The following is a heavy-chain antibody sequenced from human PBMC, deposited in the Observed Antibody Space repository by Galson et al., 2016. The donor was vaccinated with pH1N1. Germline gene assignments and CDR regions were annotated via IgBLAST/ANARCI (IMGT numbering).Heavy chain of an antibody. V-gene: IGHV1-69*13. CDR2: IIAIFRTA. CDR3: AKAKIASSDWYGGWFDP. D-gene: IGHD6-19*01. Sequence: SVKVSCKASGGTFRSNAISWVRQAPGQGLEWMGGIIAIFRTANYAQKFQGRVTITADEFMSSAYMDLSSLTSEDTAVYYCAKAKIASSDWYGGWFDPWGQGTLVTVSS. CDR1: GGTFRSNA. J-gene: IGHJ5*02.